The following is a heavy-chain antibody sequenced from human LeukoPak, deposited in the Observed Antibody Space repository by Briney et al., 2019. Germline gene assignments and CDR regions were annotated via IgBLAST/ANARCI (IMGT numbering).Heavy chain of an antibody. Sequence: GASVKVSCKASGGTFSSYAISWVRQAPGQGLEWMGRIIPILGIANYAQKFQGRVTITADKSTSTAYMELSSLRSEDTAVYYCARDLLFGTAMVTPHFDYWGQGTLVTVSS. CDR1: GGTFSSYA. J-gene: IGHJ4*02. CDR2: IIPILGIA. CDR3: ARDLLFGTAMVTPHFDY. D-gene: IGHD5-18*01. V-gene: IGHV1-69*04.